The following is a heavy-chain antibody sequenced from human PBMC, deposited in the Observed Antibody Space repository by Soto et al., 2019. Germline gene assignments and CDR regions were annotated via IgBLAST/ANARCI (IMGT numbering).Heavy chain of an antibody. V-gene: IGHV3-30-3*01. J-gene: IGHJ4*02. Sequence: PGGSLRLSCAASGFTFSSYAMSWVRQAPGKGLEWVAAITDDGSNKYYADSVKGRFTISRDNSKNTLYLQMNSLRAEDTAVYYCARDHSAGSSGWYYFDYWGQGTLVTVSS. CDR1: GFTFSSYA. CDR3: ARDHSAGSSGWYYFDY. CDR2: ITDDGSNK. D-gene: IGHD6-19*01.